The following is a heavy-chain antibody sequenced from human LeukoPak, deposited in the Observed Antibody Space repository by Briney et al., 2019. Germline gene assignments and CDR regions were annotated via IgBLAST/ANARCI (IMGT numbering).Heavy chain of an antibody. CDR1: GGTFSNYA. J-gene: IGHJ5*02. Sequence: SVKVSCKASGGTFSNYAISWVRQAPGQGLEWMGRIIPILGITNYAQKFQGRVTITADKSTNTAYMELTSLRAEDTAVYYCARDLDYDDYVGWFDPWGQGTLVTVSS. D-gene: IGHD4-17*01. CDR2: IIPILGIT. CDR3: ARDLDYDDYVGWFDP. V-gene: IGHV1-69*04.